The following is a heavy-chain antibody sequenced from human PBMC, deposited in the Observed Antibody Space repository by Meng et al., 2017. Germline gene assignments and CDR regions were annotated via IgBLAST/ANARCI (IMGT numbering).Heavy chain of an antibody. CDR3: ARDPIRYFDWLYYYYYGMDV. Sequence: ASVTVSCKASGYTFPSYGISWVREAPGQGLEGMGWISAYNGNTNYAQKLQGRVTITTDTSTSTAYMELRSLRSDDTAVYYCARDPIRYFDWLYYYYYGMDVWGQGTTVTVSS. J-gene: IGHJ6*02. V-gene: IGHV1-18*01. D-gene: IGHD3-9*01. CDR1: GYTFPSYG. CDR2: ISAYNGNT.